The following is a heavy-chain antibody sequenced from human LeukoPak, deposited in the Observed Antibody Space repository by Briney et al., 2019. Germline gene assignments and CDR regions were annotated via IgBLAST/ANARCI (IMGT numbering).Heavy chain of an antibody. CDR3: ARVSPYYDFWGYYYYMDV. CDR1: GGSISSGDYY. CDR2: IYYSGSA. V-gene: IGHV4-30-4*08. J-gene: IGHJ6*03. Sequence: SETLSLTCTVSGGSISSGDYYWSWIRQPPGKGLEWIGYIYYSGSAYYNPSLKSRVTISVDTSKNQFSLKLSSVTAADTAVYYCARVSPYYDFWGYYYYMDVWGKGTTVTVSS. D-gene: IGHD3-3*01.